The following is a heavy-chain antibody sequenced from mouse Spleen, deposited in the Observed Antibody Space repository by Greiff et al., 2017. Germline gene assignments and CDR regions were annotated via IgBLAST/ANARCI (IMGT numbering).Heavy chain of an antibody. D-gene: IGHD1-1*01. Sequence: EVQLVESGGGLVKPGGSLKLSCAASGFTFSSYAMSWVRQTPEKRLEWVATISSGGSYTYYPDSVKGRFTISRDNAKNTLYLQMSSLRSEDTAMYYCASRGTTVPYYFDYWGQGTTLTVSS. CDR3: ASRGTTVPYYFDY. CDR2: ISSGGSYT. CDR1: GFTFSSYA. J-gene: IGHJ2*01. V-gene: IGHV5-9-3*01.